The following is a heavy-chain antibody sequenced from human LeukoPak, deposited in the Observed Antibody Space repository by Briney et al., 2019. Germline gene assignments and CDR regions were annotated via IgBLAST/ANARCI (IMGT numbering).Heavy chain of an antibody. CDR1: GFTFSTYW. CDR3: ARPKESDSRILYFDP. V-gene: IGHV3-7*01. J-gene: IGHJ5*02. Sequence: GGSLRLSCAASGFTFSTYWMTWVRQAPGKGLEWVANIRQDGSERYYVDSVKGRFTISRDNAKNSLYLQMNSLRAEDTAVYYCARPKESDSRILYFDPWGQGTPVTVSS. D-gene: IGHD2-15*01. CDR2: IRQDGSER.